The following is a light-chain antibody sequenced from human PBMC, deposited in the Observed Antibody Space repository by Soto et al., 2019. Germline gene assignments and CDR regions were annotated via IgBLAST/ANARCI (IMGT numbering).Light chain of an antibody. Sequence: EIVMTQSPLSLPVTPGESASISCRSSRSLLHSSGHDYLDWYLQKPGQSPQLLIFLGSTRASGVPDRFTGSGSGKEFTLHIDRVQAEDVGVYYCMQALQVPPTFGPGTKVEIK. CDR2: LGS. V-gene: IGKV2-28*01. J-gene: IGKJ3*01. CDR3: MQALQVPPT. CDR1: RSLLHSSGHDY.